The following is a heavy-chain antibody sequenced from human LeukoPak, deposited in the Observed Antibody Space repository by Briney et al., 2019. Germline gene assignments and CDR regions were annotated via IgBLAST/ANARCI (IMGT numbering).Heavy chain of an antibody. D-gene: IGHD3-3*01. J-gene: IGHJ4*02. V-gene: IGHV3-74*01. CDR3: ARGPYDFWSGYKGTAYFDY. Sequence: SLRLSCAASGFTFSSYWMHWVRQAPGKGLVWVSRINSDGRSTSYADSVKGRFTISRDNAKNTLYLQMNSLRAEDTAVYYCARGPYDFWSGYKGTAYFDYWGQGTLVTVSS. CDR2: INSDGRST. CDR1: GFTFSSYW.